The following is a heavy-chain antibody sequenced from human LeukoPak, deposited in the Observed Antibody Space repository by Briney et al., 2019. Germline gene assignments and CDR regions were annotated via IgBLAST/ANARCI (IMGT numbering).Heavy chain of an antibody. J-gene: IGHJ6*03. V-gene: IGHV4-34*01. CDR3: ARGLRREQQPVFEYYYYYMDV. CDR1: GGSFSGYY. D-gene: IGHD6-13*01. Sequence: SETLSLTCAVYGGSFSGYYRSWIRQPPGKGLEWIGEINHSGSTNYNSSLKSRVTISVDTSKNQFSLKLSSVTAADTAVYSCARGLRREQQPVFEYYYYYMDVWGKGTTVTVSS. CDR2: INHSGST.